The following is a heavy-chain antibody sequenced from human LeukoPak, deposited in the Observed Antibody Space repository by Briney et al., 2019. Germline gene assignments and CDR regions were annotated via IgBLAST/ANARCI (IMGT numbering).Heavy chain of an antibody. D-gene: IGHD6-13*01. V-gene: IGHV3-30*04. CDR1: GFTFTTYT. Sequence: GGSLRLSCAASGFTFTTYTMHWVRQAPGKGLEWVAVISYDGYNKYYTDSVKGRFIISRDNSKNTLYLQMNSLRAEDTAVYYCARAPSWSNKGGDYWGQGTLVTVSS. CDR2: ISYDGYNK. J-gene: IGHJ4*02. CDR3: ARAPSWSNKGGDY.